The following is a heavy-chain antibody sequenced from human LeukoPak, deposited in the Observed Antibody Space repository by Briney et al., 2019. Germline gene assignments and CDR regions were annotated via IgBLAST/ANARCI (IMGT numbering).Heavy chain of an antibody. J-gene: IGHJ4*02. CDR2: INPSGGST. V-gene: IGHV1-46*01. D-gene: IGHD2-2*01. CDR3: AREEVVGYWASWYYFDY. Sequence: ASVKVSCKASGYTFTSYYMHWVRQAPGQGLEWTGIINPSGGSTSYAQQFQGRVTMTRDTTTSPVYMELSSLRSEDTAVAYWAREEVVGYWASWYYFDYWGQGTLVTVSS. CDR1: GYTFTSYY.